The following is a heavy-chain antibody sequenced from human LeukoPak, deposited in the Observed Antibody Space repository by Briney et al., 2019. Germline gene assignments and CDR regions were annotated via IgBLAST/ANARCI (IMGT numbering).Heavy chain of an antibody. V-gene: IGHV3-7*01. Sequence: GRSLRLSCAASGFTFSSYAMHWVRQAPGKGLEWVANIKQDGSEKYYVDSVKGRFTISRDNAKNSLYLQMNSLRAEDTAVYYCARVAATGHSEDFDYWGQGTLVTVSS. CDR1: GFTFSSYA. CDR3: ARVAATGHSEDFDY. CDR2: IKQDGSEK. D-gene: IGHD2-15*01. J-gene: IGHJ4*02.